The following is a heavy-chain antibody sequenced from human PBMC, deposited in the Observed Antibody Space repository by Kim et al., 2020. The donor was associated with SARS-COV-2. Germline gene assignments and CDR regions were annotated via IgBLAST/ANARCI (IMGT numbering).Heavy chain of an antibody. CDR2: ITHSGTT. D-gene: IGHD3-16*01. CDR1: GGSFSGYY. J-gene: IGHJ4*02. CDR3: VRGWNYDYIWESRQRYFDY. Sequence: SETLSLTCAVYGGSFSGYYWTWIRQPPGKGLVWIGEITHSGTTNYNPSLKSRVTMSADTSRDQFSLRLSSVTAADMAVYYCVRGWNYDYIWESRQRYFDYWGQGTLVTVSS. V-gene: IGHV4-34*01.